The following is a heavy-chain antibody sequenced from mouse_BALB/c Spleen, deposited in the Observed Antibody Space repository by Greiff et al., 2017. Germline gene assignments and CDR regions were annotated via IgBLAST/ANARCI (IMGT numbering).Heavy chain of an antibody. CDR2: ISDGGSYT. Sequence: EVHLVESGGGLVKPGGSLKLSCAASGFTFSDYYMYWVRQTPEKRLEWVATISDGGSYTYYPDSVKGRFTISRDNAKNNLYLQMSSLKSEDTAMYYCARGGYAVWHYAMDYWGQGTSDTVSS. D-gene: IGHD2-2*01. V-gene: IGHV5-4*02. CDR3: ARGGYAVWHYAMDY. CDR1: GFTFSDYY. J-gene: IGHJ4*01.